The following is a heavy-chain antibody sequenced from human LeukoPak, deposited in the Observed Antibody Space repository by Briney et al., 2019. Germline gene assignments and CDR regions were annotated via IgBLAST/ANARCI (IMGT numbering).Heavy chain of an antibody. D-gene: IGHD1-26*01. Sequence: GGSLRLSCAASGFTFSSYSMNWVRQAPGKGLEWVSSISSSSSYIYYADSVKGRLTISRDNAKNSLYLQMNSLRAEDTAVYYCARDMVGAIGYWGQGTLVTVSS. CDR2: ISSSSSYI. J-gene: IGHJ4*02. CDR1: GFTFSSYS. CDR3: ARDMVGAIGY. V-gene: IGHV3-21*01.